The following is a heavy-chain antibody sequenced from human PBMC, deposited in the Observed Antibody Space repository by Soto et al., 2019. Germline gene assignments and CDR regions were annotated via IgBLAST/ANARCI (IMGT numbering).Heavy chain of an antibody. D-gene: IGHD6-6*01. CDR2: INPNSGGT. J-gene: IGHJ5*02. CDR1: GYTFTGYY. V-gene: IGHV1-2*04. CDR3: ARERPDGARLDP. Sequence: ASVKVSCKASGYTFTGYYMHWVRQAPGQGLEWMGWINPNSGGTNYAQKFQGWVTMTRDTSKNQFSLKLSSVTAADTAVYYCARERPDGARLDPWGQGTLVTVSS.